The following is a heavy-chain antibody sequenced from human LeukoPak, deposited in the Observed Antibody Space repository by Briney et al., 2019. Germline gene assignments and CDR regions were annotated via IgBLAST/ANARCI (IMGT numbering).Heavy chain of an antibody. CDR1: GGSISSYY. D-gene: IGHD3-22*01. Sequence: SETLSLTCTVSGGSISSYYWSWIRQPPGKGLEWIGYIYYSGSTNYNPSLKSRVTISVDTSKNQFSLKLSSVTAADTAVYYCAREMYYYDSSGYFPTFDYWGQGTLVTVSS. CDR3: AREMYYYDSSGYFPTFDY. V-gene: IGHV4-59*01. J-gene: IGHJ4*02. CDR2: IYYSGST.